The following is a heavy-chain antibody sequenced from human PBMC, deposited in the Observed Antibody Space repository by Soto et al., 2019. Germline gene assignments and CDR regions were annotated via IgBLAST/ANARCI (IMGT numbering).Heavy chain of an antibody. D-gene: IGHD3-3*01. CDR1: GGSISSGGYS. Sequence: PSETLSLTCAVSGGSISSGGYSWSWIRQPPGKGLEWIGYIYHSGSTYYNPSLKSRVTISVDRSKNQFSLKLSSVTAADTAVYYCARDRGYDFWRTNPHEDYGMDVWGQGTTVTVSS. J-gene: IGHJ6*02. CDR3: ARDRGYDFWRTNPHEDYGMDV. CDR2: IYHSGST. V-gene: IGHV4-30-2*01.